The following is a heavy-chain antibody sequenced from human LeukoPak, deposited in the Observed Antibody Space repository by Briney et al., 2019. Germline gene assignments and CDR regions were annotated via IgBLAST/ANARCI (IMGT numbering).Heavy chain of an antibody. CDR3: ARNTWFGEGIDAFDI. J-gene: IGHJ3*02. CDR2: ISSRSSYI. CDR1: GFTFSSYT. Sequence: GGSLRLSCAASGFTFSSYTMTWVRQAPGKGLEWVSSISSRSSYIYYADSVKGRFTISRDNAESSLYLQMNSLRAEDTAVYYCARNTWFGEGIDAFDIWGQGTMVTVSS. V-gene: IGHV3-21*01. D-gene: IGHD3-10*01.